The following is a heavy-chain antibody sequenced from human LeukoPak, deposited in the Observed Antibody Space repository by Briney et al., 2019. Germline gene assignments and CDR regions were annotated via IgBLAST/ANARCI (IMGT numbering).Heavy chain of an antibody. CDR3: TKGSRGWEYGYHDY. V-gene: IGHV3-23*01. CDR2: ISGSGVNT. J-gene: IGHJ4*02. Sequence: QTGGSLRLSCAASGFTFSSYAISWVRQAPGKGLEWVSAISGSGVNTYYADSVKGRFTISRDNSKNTLYLQMNSLRAEDTAIYYCTKGSRGWEYGYHDYWGQGTLVTVSS. D-gene: IGHD5-18*01. CDR1: GFTFSSYA.